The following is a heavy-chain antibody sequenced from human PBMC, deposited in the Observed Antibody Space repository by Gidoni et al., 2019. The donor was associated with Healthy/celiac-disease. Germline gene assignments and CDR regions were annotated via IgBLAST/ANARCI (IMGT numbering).Heavy chain of an antibody. D-gene: IGHD3-10*01. J-gene: IGHJ3*02. V-gene: IGHV4-59*01. Sequence: QVQLQESGPGLVKPSETLSLTCTVSGGSISSYYWSWIRQPPGKGLEWIGYIYYSGSTNYNPSLKSRVTISVDTSKNQFSLKLSSVTAADTAVYYCARAGRDYYGSGSSNFDIWGQGTMVTVSS. CDR1: GGSISSYY. CDR3: ARAGRDYYGSGSSNFDI. CDR2: IYYSGST.